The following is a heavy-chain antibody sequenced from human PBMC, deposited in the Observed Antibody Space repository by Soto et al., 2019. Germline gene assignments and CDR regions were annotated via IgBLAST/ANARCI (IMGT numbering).Heavy chain of an antibody. CDR3: ARERRGMDV. V-gene: IGHV1-8*01. J-gene: IGHJ6*01. CDR2: MSPNSGNT. CDR1: GYTFTSYD. Sequence: VSVKVSCKASGYTFTSYDINWVRQATGQGLEWMGWMSPNSGNTGYVQKFQGRVTMTRNSSISTAYMELSSLRSEDTAVYFCARERRGMDVWGQGTTVTVSS.